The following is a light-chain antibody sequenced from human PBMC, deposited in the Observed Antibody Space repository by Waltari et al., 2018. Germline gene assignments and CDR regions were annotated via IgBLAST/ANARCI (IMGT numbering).Light chain of an antibody. V-gene: IGLV2-8*01. CDR1: SRDVGGIYY. CDR2: EVA. CDR3: SSYGGSNNVL. Sequence: QSALTQPPSASGSPGQSVTISCTGTSRDVGGIYYVSWDQLPPGKAPKLLIYEVAKRPSGVPDRFSGSKSANTASLTVSDLQPEDEADYYCSSYGGSNNVLFGGGTKLTVL. J-gene: IGLJ2*01.